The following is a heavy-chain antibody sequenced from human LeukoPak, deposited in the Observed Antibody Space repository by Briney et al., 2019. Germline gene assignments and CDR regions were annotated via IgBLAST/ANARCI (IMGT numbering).Heavy chain of an antibody. Sequence: EASVKVSCKASGYTFAGYYMHRVRQAPGQGLEWMGWINPINPNNDDINYARKFQGRVTMTRDTSISTVYMDLSSLGSDDTAVYYCARDGEYGTGSYWRGCFDYWGQGIQVTVSS. CDR2: INPINPNNDDI. V-gene: IGHV1-2*02. D-gene: IGHD3-10*01. CDR1: GYTFAGYY. J-gene: IGHJ4*02. CDR3: ARDGEYGTGSYWRGCFDY.